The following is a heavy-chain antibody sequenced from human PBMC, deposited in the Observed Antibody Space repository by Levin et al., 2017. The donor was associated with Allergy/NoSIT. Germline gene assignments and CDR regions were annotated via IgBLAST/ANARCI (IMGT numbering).Heavy chain of an antibody. CDR2: ISGSSDKT. D-gene: IGHD6-13*01. Sequence: GGSLRLSCVVSGFTFSDYAMSWVRQAPGKGLEWVSSISGSSDKTRYADSVKGRFTISRDNSKSTMYLQMNSLRAEDTAVYSCAKERVYSSTWYENDHWGQGTLVTVSS. CDR1: GFTFSDYA. V-gene: IGHV3-23*01. CDR3: AKERVYSSTWYENDH. J-gene: IGHJ4*02.